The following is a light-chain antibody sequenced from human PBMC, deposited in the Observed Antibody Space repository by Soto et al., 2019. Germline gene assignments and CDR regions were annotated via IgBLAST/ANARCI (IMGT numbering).Light chain of an antibody. Sequence: DIQLTQSPSTLSALVGDRVTITCRASQSINRWLAWYQQKPGKAPKLLIYKASNLESGVPSRFSGSGSGTEFSLTISSLQPDDFATYYCQQDTSSSTFGGGTKVEIK. J-gene: IGKJ4*01. CDR2: KAS. CDR1: QSINRW. V-gene: IGKV1-5*03. CDR3: QQDTSSST.